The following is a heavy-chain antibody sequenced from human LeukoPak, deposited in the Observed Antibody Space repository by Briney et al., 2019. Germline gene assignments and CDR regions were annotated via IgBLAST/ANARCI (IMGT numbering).Heavy chain of an antibody. J-gene: IGHJ4*02. CDR2: ISGSGTVT. CDR3: AKDYTSGWYLNY. V-gene: IGHV3-23*01. Sequence: GGSLLLSCAASAFTFSTYAMNWVGQAAGKGLEWVSSISGSGTVTYYADSVKGRSTISRDNSKNTLFLQMNSLRAEDTAVYFCAKDYTSGWYLNYWGQGTLVTVSS. D-gene: IGHD6-19*01. CDR1: AFTFSTYA.